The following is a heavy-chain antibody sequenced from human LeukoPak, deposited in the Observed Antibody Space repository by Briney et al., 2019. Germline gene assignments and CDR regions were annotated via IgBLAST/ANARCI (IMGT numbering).Heavy chain of an antibody. V-gene: IGHV4-59*01. CDR3: ARSRSYQLLTFDY. Sequence: SETLSLTCTVSGGSISSYYWSWIRQPPGKGLEWIGYIYYSGSTNYNPSLKSRVTISVDTSKNQFSLKLTSVTAADTAVYYCARSRSYQLLTFDYWGQGALVTVSS. D-gene: IGHD2-2*01. J-gene: IGHJ4*02. CDR1: GGSISSYY. CDR2: IYYSGST.